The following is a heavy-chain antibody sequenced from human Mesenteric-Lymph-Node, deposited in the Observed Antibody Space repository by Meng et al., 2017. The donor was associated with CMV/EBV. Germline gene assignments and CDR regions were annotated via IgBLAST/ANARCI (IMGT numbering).Heavy chain of an antibody. J-gene: IGHJ4*02. V-gene: IGHV3-30*02. D-gene: IGHD1-26*01. CDR1: GFTFSRSG. CDR3: AKDTLVMGASGTYDY. CDR2: IRYDGNNK. Sequence: GESLKIPCASSGFTFSRSGMYWDRQAAGQGLEWVAYIRYDGNNKYFADSVRGRFTISRDNSKDTLYLQMNSLRAEDTAVYYCAKDTLVMGASGTYDYWGQGTLVTVSS.